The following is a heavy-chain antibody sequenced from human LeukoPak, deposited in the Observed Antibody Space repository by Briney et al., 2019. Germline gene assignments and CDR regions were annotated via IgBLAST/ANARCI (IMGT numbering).Heavy chain of an antibody. V-gene: IGHV4-59*01. CDR1: GGSLTTYY. D-gene: IGHD2-15*01. CDR3: ARRFGSGDYFDY. Sequence: SETLSLTCAVSGGSLTTYYWSWIRQPPGKGLEWIGYVSYSGSPNYSPSLKSRVTISGDTSKNQFSLKLSSVTAADTAVYYCARRFGSGDYFDYWGQRTLVTVSS. CDR2: VSYSGSP. J-gene: IGHJ4*02.